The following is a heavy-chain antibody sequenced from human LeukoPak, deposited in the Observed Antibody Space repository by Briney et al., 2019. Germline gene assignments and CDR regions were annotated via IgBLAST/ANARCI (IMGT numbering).Heavy chain of an antibody. CDR1: GYTFTSYD. Sequence: GASVKVSCKASGYTFTSYDINWVRQATGQGLEWMGWMNPNSGNTGYAQKFQGRVTMTRNTSISTAYMELSSLRSEDTAVYYCARGGYQLRYYYYMDVWGKGTTVTISS. V-gene: IGHV1-8*01. J-gene: IGHJ6*03. CDR2: MNPNSGNT. D-gene: IGHD2-2*01. CDR3: ARGGYQLRYYYYMDV.